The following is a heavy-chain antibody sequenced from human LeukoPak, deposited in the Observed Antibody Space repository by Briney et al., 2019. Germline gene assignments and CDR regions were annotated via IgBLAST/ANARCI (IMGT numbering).Heavy chain of an antibody. J-gene: IGHJ4*02. V-gene: IGHV4-59*01. CDR1: GGSITSYY. D-gene: IGHD4-23*01. CDR3: VRAGGISPFDY. CDR2: FYYSGSP. Sequence: SETLSLTCTVSGGSITSYYWSWIRHPPGKGLEWIGYFYYSGSPNYNPSLKSRVTISVDTSKNQFSLKLFSVTAADTALYYCVRAGGISPFDYWGQGTLVTVSS.